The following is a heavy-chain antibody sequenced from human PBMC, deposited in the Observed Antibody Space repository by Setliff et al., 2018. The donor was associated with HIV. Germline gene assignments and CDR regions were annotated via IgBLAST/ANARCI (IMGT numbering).Heavy chain of an antibody. CDR3: ARTAYYRDSSGYYSVAFDM. V-gene: IGHV3-13*01. D-gene: IGHD3-22*01. CDR1: GFTFVNHD. J-gene: IGHJ3*02. CDR2: IGTAGDT. Sequence: GGSLRLSCAASGFTFVNHDIEWVRQAPGKGLEWVSHIGTAGDTYYLDSAKGRFTISREDARNSGYLQMNSLRDDDTAVYFCARTAYYRDSSGYYSVAFDMWGPGTMVTVSS.